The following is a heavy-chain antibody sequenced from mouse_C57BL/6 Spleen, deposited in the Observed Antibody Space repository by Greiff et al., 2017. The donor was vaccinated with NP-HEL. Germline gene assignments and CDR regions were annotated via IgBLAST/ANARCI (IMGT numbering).Heavy chain of an antibody. CDR2: IYPGDGDT. Sequence: QVQLQQSGPELVKPGASVKISCKASGYAFSSSRMNWVKQRPGKGLEWIGRIYPGDGDTNYNGKFKGKATLTADKSSSTAYMQLSSLTSEDSAVYFCARTDVDYWGQGTSVTVSS. V-gene: IGHV1-82*01. CDR3: ARTDVDY. J-gene: IGHJ4*01. CDR1: GYAFSSSR.